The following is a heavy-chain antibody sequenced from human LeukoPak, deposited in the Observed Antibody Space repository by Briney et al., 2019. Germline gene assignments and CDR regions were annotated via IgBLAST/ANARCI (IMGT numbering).Heavy chain of an antibody. J-gene: IGHJ4*02. CDR3: ARDDIIVGATTLDY. D-gene: IGHD1-26*01. V-gene: IGHV3-30*04. CDR1: GFIFSTYA. CDR2: ISSDGSNK. Sequence: AGSLRLSCEASGFIFSTYAMHWVRQAPGKGLEWLAVISSDGSNKYHVDSVKGRFTISRDNSKNTLYLEMDSVRLGDTAVYYCARDDIIVGATTLDYWGQGTLVTVSS.